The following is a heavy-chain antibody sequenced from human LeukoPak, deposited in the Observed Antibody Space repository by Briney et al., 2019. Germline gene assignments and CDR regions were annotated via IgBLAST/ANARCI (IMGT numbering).Heavy chain of an antibody. CDR2: ISSSSNYI. Sequence: PGGSLRLSCSASGFTFGSYAMHWVRQAPGKGLEWVSSISSSSNYIYHADSVKGRFTISRDNAKNSLYLQMNSLRAEDTAMYYCARVQGGYSYGYDASDIWGQGTMVTVSS. CDR3: ARVQGGYSYGYDASDI. V-gene: IGHV3-21*01. CDR1: GFTFGSYA. J-gene: IGHJ3*02. D-gene: IGHD5-18*01.